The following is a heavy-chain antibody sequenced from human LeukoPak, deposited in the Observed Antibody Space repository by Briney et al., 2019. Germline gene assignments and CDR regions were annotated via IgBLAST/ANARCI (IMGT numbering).Heavy chain of an antibody. CDR3: ASGSYSFYYMDV. CDR2: IYYSGST. V-gene: IGHV4-59*01. Sequence: PSETLSLTCSVSGGSIRSYYWSWIRQPPGKGLERIGYIYYSGSTNYNPSLKSRVTISVDASKNQFSLRLSSVTAADTAVYYCASGSYSFYYMDVWGKGTTVTVSS. D-gene: IGHD1-26*01. CDR1: GGSIRSYY. J-gene: IGHJ6*03.